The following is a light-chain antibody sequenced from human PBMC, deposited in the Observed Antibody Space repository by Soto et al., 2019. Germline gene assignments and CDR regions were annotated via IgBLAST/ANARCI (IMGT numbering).Light chain of an antibody. CDR3: QQYHNWPRT. Sequence: EIVMTQCPSTLSVSPGERATLSCRASQSVSSYLAWYHHKPGQAPRLLIYDASTGATGIADRFSGSGSGTEFTLTISSLHSEDFAVYYCQQYHNWPRTFGQGTKVDIK. CDR1: QSVSSY. V-gene: IGKV3-15*01. CDR2: DAS. J-gene: IGKJ1*01.